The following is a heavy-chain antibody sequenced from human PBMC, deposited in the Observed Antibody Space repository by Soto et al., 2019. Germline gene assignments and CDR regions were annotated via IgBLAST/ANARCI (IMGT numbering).Heavy chain of an antibody. D-gene: IGHD6-13*01. Sequence: GAYVKISCKGPGYSFTSYWISWVRQIPGKGLEWMGRIDPSDSYTNYSPSFQGHVTISADKSISTAYLQWSSLKASHTAMYYCARSGIAADSDGFDMWGQETMVTVSS. V-gene: IGHV5-10-1*01. J-gene: IGHJ3*02. CDR3: ARSGIAADSDGFDM. CDR1: GYSFTSYW. CDR2: IDPSDSYT.